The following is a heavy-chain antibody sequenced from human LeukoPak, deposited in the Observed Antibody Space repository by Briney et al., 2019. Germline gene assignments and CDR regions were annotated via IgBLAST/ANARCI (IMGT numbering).Heavy chain of an antibody. V-gene: IGHV1-2*02. CDR2: INPNSGGT. D-gene: IGHD1-26*01. J-gene: IGHJ4*02. Sequence: ASVKLSYTASGYTFTVYYMHWVRRAPRPGLEGMGWINPNSGGTNYAQKFQGRVTMTRDTSISTAYMELSRLRCDDTAVYYCARFHSGSYYDYWGQGTLVTVSS. CDR3: ARFHSGSYYDY. CDR1: GYTFTVYY.